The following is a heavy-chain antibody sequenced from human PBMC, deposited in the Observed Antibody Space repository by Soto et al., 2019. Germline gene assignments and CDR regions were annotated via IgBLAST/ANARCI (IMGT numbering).Heavy chain of an antibody. CDR2: ISSSGNII. D-gene: IGHD3-22*01. CDR1: GFTFSDYY. V-gene: IGHV3-11*01. J-gene: IGHJ4*02. CDR3: ARDLGYYASDGYFDY. Sequence: QVQLVESGGNLVKPGGSLRLSCAGSGFTFSDYYMSWIRQAPGKGLEWVSYISSSGNIIYYADSVKGRFTISRDNAKNSLSLQMNSLRAEDTAVYYCARDLGYYASDGYFDYWGQGTLVTVSS.